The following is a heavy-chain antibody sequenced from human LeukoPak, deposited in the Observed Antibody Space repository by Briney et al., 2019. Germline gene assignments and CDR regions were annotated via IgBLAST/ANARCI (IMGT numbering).Heavy chain of an antibody. Sequence: GGSLRLSCAASGFTFSSYSMNWVRQAPGKGLEWVSSISSSSSYIYYADSVKGRFTISRDNAKNSLYLRMNSLRAEDTAVYYCARGDCSSTSCYLMDVWGKGTTVTVSS. CDR2: ISSSSSYI. CDR1: GFTFSSYS. D-gene: IGHD2-2*01. J-gene: IGHJ6*03. CDR3: ARGDCSSTSCYLMDV. V-gene: IGHV3-21*04.